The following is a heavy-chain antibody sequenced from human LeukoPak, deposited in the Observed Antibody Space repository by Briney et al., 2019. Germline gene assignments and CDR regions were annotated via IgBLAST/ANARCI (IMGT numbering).Heavy chain of an antibody. Sequence: ASVKVSCKASGYTFTSYYMHWVRQAPGQGLEWMGIINPSGGSTSYAQKFQGRVTMTRDMSTSTVYMELSSLRSEDTAVYYCARELLDSSGYYYSDYWGQGTLVTVSS. J-gene: IGHJ4*02. CDR2: INPSGGST. CDR3: ARELLDSSGYYYSDY. CDR1: GYTFTSYY. D-gene: IGHD3-22*01. V-gene: IGHV1-46*01.